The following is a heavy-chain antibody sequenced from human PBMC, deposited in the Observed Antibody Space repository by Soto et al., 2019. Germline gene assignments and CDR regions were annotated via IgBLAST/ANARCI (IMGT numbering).Heavy chain of an antibody. CDR2: ILGRGDT. D-gene: IGHD5-12*01. V-gene: IGHV3-23*01. J-gene: IGHJ4*02. CDR3: SKDVRPDGYWDFDY. CDR1: GFTFSTFA. Sequence: EVQLLESGGGSVQPGGSLRLSCAASGFTFSTFAMSWVRQAPGKGLEWVSGILGRGDTYYEESVKGRFTISRDNSKNTLFLQLNSLRVEDTDIYYCSKDVRPDGYWDFDYWGQGTLVTVSS.